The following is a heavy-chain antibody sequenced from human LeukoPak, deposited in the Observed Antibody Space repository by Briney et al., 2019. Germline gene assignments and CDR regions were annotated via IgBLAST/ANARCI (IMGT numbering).Heavy chain of an antibody. D-gene: IGHD3-10*01. CDR2: LSGSGITT. CDR3: ARDSGRSATYFNY. J-gene: IGHJ4*02. CDR1: GFTFSNSA. V-gene: IGHV3-23*01. Sequence: GGTLRLSCAASGFTFSNSAMSWVRQATGKGLEWVSTLSGSGITTYYADSVRGRFTIVRDTSKNTLYLHMNGLRAEDTAVYYCARDSGRSATYFNYWGQGTLVTVSS.